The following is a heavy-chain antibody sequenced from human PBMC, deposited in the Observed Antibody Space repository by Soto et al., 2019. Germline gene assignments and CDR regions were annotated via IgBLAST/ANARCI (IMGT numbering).Heavy chain of an antibody. J-gene: IGHJ4*02. CDR2: INSGGSRS. Sequence: EVHLVESGGGLVKPGGSLRLSCEASAFSFGSHTMNWVRQAPGKGLEWVSYINSGGSRSYYADSVKGRFTISRDNAKNSLYLQMNSLRAEDAAIYYCSREVQPAGRREYDYWGQGALVTVSS. V-gene: IGHV3-21*01. CDR1: AFSFGSHT. CDR3: SREVQPAGRREYDY. D-gene: IGHD5-18*01.